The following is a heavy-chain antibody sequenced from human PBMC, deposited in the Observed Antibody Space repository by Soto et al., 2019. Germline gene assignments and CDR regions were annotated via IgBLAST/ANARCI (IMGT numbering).Heavy chain of an antibody. J-gene: IGHJ4*02. Sequence: NPSETLSLTCTVSGGSISIYYWSWIREPPGKGLEWIGYIYYSGSTNYNPSLKSRVTISVDTSKNQFSLKLSSVTAADTAGYYCARGRGQWLAFGYLDYWGQGTLVTVSS. CDR1: GGSISIYY. D-gene: IGHD6-19*01. CDR3: ARGRGQWLAFGYLDY. V-gene: IGHV4-59*01. CDR2: IYYSGST.